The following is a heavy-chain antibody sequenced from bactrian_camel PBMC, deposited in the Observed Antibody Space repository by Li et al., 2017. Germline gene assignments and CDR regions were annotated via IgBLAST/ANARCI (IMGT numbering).Heavy chain of an antibody. J-gene: IGHJ6*01. CDR1: GNSARSYC. CDR2: LDSDGNT. D-gene: IGHD3*01. V-gene: IGHV3S53*01. Sequence: QLVESGGGSVQAGGSLRLSCVVTGNSARSYCMVWFRQTPGKLREGVAALDSDGNTGYDDSVKGRFTISRDNAKNTVYLQMNSLQSEDTALYYCTSAVFVACPAWGQGTQVTVS. CDR3: TSAVFVACPA.